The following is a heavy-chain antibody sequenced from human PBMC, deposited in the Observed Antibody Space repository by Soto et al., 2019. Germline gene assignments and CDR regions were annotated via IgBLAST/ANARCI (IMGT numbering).Heavy chain of an antibody. D-gene: IGHD2-15*01. V-gene: IGHV3-48*03. Sequence: GGSLRLSCAASGFTFSSYEMNWVRQAPGKGLEWVSYISSSGSTIYYADSVKGRFTISRDNAKNSLYLQMNSLRAEDTAVYYCAGRDGSKWSDAFDIWGQGTMVTVSS. CDR3: AGRDGSKWSDAFDI. J-gene: IGHJ3*02. CDR2: ISSSGSTI. CDR1: GFTFSSYE.